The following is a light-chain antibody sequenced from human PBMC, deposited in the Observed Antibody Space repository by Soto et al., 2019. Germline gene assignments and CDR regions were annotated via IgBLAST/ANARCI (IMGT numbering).Light chain of an antibody. CDR1: QSVSNDF. J-gene: IGKJ5*01. CDR3: QQYGSSPSIT. CDR2: GAS. Sequence: EIVLTQSPGILSLSPGERATLSCRASQSVSNDFLAWYQQKPGQAPRLLIYGASTRATDVPDRFSGSGSGADFTLTISRLEPEDFAVYYCQQYGSSPSITFGQGTRLEIK. V-gene: IGKV3-20*01.